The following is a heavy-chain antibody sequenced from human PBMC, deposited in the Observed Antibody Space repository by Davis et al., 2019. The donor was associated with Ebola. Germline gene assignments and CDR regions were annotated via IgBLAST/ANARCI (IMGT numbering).Heavy chain of an antibody. CDR3: ADVETGSAY. Sequence: GESLKISCAASGFTVGDNYMSWVRQAPGKGLEWVSSIFSGGKIFYADSVKGRFSISRDTSKNMLYLQMSSLRVEDTGVYYCADVETGSAYWGQGTLVTVSS. J-gene: IGHJ4*02. D-gene: IGHD1-1*01. CDR1: GFTVGDNY. V-gene: IGHV3-66*01. CDR2: IFSGGKI.